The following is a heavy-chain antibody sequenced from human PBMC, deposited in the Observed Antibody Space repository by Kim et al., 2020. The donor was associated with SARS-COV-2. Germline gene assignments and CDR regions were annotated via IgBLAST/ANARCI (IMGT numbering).Heavy chain of an antibody. Sequence: GGSLRLSCAASGFTFGDYAMHWVRQAPGKGLEWVSGISWNSGSIGYADSVKGRFTISRDNAKNSLYLQMNSLRAEDTALYYCAKDDYGGNSVGLIDYWGQGTLVTVSS. D-gene: IGHD4-17*01. V-gene: IGHV3-9*01. J-gene: IGHJ4*02. CDR2: ISWNSGSI. CDR1: GFTFGDYA. CDR3: AKDDYGGNSVGLIDY.